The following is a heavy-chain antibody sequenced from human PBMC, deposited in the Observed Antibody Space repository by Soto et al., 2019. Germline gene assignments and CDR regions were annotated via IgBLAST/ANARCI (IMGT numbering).Heavy chain of an antibody. J-gene: IGHJ3*02. CDR2: IRSKANSYAT. Sequence: GGSLRLSCAASGFTFSGSAMHWVRQASGKGLEWVGRIRSKANSYATAYAASVKGRFTISRDDSKNTAYLQMNSLKTEDTAVYYCTRHPPGRRYFDWLLTNDAFDIWGQGTMVTVSS. V-gene: IGHV3-73*01. D-gene: IGHD3-9*01. CDR1: GFTFSGSA. CDR3: TRHPPGRRYFDWLLTNDAFDI.